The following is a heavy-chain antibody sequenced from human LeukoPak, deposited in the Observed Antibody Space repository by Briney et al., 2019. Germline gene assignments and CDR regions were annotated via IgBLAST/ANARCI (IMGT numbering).Heavy chain of an antibody. Sequence: ASVKVSCKASGGTFSSYAISWVRQAPGQGLEWMGRIIPIFGTANYAQKFQGRVTITTDESTSTAYMELSSLRSEDTAVYYCARDTEGGSPDHAFDIWGQGTMVTVSS. J-gene: IGHJ3*02. CDR3: ARDTEGGSPDHAFDI. V-gene: IGHV1-69*05. CDR1: GGTFSSYA. CDR2: IIPIFGTA. D-gene: IGHD3-16*01.